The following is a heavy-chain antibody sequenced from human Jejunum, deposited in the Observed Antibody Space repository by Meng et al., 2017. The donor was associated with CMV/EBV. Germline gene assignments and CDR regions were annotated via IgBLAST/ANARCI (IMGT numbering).Heavy chain of an antibody. Sequence: QVQRQESGPGVVKPSCTLSLACTVSGGSFTTYYWSWIRQRAGKGLEWIGRIITSGSTNYNPSLRSRVIMSVDTSKNQFFLKLRSVTAADTAVYFCAKGYGNSFEYWGQGSLVTVSS. V-gene: IGHV4-4*07. D-gene: IGHD3-16*01. CDR2: IITSGST. CDR3: AKGYGNSFEY. CDR1: GGSFTTYY. J-gene: IGHJ4*02.